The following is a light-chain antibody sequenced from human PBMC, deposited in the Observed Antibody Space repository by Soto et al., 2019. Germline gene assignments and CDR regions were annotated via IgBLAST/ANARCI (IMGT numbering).Light chain of an antibody. CDR3: QQYGNSPL. CDR1: QSFSSSS. Sequence: EIVLTQSPGTLSLSPGERATLSCRASQSFSSSSLAWYQKKPGQAPRLLIYDASSRAIGIPDRFSGSGSGTDFTLTISRLEPEDFAVYYCQQYGNSPLFGQGTRLEIK. CDR2: DAS. V-gene: IGKV3-20*01. J-gene: IGKJ5*01.